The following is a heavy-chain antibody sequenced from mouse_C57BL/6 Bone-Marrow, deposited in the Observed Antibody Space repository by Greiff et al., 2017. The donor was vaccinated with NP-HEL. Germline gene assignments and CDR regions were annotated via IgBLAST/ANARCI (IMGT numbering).Heavy chain of an antibody. CDR3: AREGGLRRGFAY. CDR2: IYPGGGYT. D-gene: IGHD2-4*01. V-gene: IGHV1-63*01. CDR1: GYTFTNYW. J-gene: IGHJ3*01. Sequence: VQLVESGAELVRPGTSVKMSCKASGYTFTNYWIGWAKQRPGHGLEWIGDIYPGGGYTNYNEKFKGKATLTADKSSSTAYMQFSSLTSEDSAIYYCAREGGLRRGFAYWGQGTLVTVSA.